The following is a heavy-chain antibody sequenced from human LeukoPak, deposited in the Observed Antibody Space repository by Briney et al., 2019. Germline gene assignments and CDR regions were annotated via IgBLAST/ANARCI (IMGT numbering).Heavy chain of an antibody. CDR1: GGSIGRYY. J-gene: IGHJ3*02. D-gene: IGHD1-1*01. CDR3: VRDSLQLDVWWDDTFDS. Sequence: SETLSLTCTVSGGSIGRYYWSWVRQPPGKGLEWIGHIYYSGSTNYNPSLRGRVTISVDTSKNQFSLKLSSVTAADTAVYYCVRDSLQLDVWWDDTFDSWGQGTKVTVSS. CDR2: IYYSGST. V-gene: IGHV4-59*01.